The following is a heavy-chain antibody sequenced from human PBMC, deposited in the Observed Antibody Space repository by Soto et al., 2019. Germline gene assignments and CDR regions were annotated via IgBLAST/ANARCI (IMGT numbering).Heavy chain of an antibody. V-gene: IGHV4-30-2*01. Sequence: PSETLSLTCAVSGGSISSGGYSWSWIRQPPGKGLEWIGYIYHSGSTYYNPSLKSRVTISVDRSKNQFSLKLSSVTAADTAVYYCVRALGSRFMEWPRFDPWGQGKLVTVSS. CDR3: VRALGSRFMEWPRFDP. CDR1: GGSISSGGYS. CDR2: IYHSGST. J-gene: IGHJ5*02. D-gene: IGHD3-3*01.